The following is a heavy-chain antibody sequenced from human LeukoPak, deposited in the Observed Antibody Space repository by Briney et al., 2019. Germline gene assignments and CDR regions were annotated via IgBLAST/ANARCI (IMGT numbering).Heavy chain of an antibody. CDR3: ARISMIRGVTWYYYYMDV. D-gene: IGHD3-10*01. Sequence: GGSLRLSCAASGFTFNNYSMNWVRQAPGKGLEWVSYISNTSVTISYADSVKGRFTISRDNAKNSLYLQMNSLRVEDTAVYDCARISMIRGVTWYYYYMDVWGKGTTVTVSS. CDR2: ISNTSVTI. J-gene: IGHJ6*03. CDR1: GFTFNNYS. V-gene: IGHV3-48*01.